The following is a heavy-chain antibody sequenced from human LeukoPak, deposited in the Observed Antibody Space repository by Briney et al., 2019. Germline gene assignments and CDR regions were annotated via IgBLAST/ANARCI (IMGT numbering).Heavy chain of an antibody. V-gene: IGHV3-23*01. CDR3: AKAPKRGIAVAGTLGY. CDR2: ISGSGGST. J-gene: IGHJ4*02. D-gene: IGHD6-19*01. Sequence: PGGSLRLSCAASGFTFSSYAMSWVRQASGKGLEWVSAISGSGGSTYYADSVKGRFTISRDNSKNTLYLQMNSLSAEDTAVYYCAKAPKRGIAVAGTLGYWGQGTLVTVSS. CDR1: GFTFSSYA.